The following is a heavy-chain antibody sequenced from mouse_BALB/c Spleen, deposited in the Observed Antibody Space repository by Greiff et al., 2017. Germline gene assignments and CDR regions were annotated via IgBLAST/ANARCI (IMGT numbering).Heavy chain of an antibody. CDR3: ARDDYYFDY. CDR1: GFTFTDYY. CDR2: IRNKANGYTT. V-gene: IGHV7-3*02. J-gene: IGHJ2*01. Sequence: EVKLMESGGGLVQPGGSLRLSCATSGFTFTDYYMSWVRQPPGKALEWLGFIRNKANGYTTEYSASVKGRFTISRDNSQSILYLQMNTLRAEDSATYYCARDDYYFDYWGQGTTLTVSS.